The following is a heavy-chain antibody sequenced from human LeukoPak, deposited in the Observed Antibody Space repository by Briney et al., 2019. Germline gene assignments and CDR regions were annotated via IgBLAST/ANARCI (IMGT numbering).Heavy chain of an antibody. Sequence: PSETLSLTCAVSGGSISSSNWWSWVRQPPGKGLEWIGEIYHSGSTNYNPSLKSRVTISVDKSKNQFSLKLSSVTAADTAVYYCARESSPDDYYGSGSLDYWGQGTLVTVSS. J-gene: IGHJ4*02. D-gene: IGHD3-10*01. CDR1: GGSISSSNW. CDR3: ARESSPDDYYGSGSLDY. CDR2: IYHSGST. V-gene: IGHV4-4*02.